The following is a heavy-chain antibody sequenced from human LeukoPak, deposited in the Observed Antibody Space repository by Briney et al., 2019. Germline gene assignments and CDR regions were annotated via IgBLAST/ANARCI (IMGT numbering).Heavy chain of an antibody. V-gene: IGHV3-30*03. CDR2: ISYDGTNK. D-gene: IGHD5-18*01. Sequence: PGRSLRLSCTASGFTFSSYAMHWVRQAPGKGLEWAAVISYDGTNKFYADSVKGRFTISRDNSKNTLYLQMSSLRAEDTAVYYCARGEIQLPFHYWGQGTLVTVSS. J-gene: IGHJ4*02. CDR1: GFTFSSYA. CDR3: ARGEIQLPFHY.